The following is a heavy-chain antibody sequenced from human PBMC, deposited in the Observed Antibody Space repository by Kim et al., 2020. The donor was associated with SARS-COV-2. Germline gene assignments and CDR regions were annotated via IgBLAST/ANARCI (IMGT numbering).Heavy chain of an antibody. V-gene: IGHV4-59*08. CDR1: GGSISSYY. J-gene: IGHJ4*02. D-gene: IGHD3-3*01. CDR2: IYYSGGT. CDR3: ARHARGSIFGVVIISYFDY. Sequence: SETLSLTCIVSGGSISSYYWSWIRQPPGKGLEWIGYIYYSGGTNYNPSLKSRVTISVDTSKNQFPLKLSSVTAADTAVYYCARHARGSIFGVVIISYFDYWGQGALVTVSS.